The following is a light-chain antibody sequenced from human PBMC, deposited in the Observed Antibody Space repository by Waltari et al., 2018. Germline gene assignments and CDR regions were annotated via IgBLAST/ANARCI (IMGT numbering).Light chain of an antibody. CDR3: QSFDIRLSGGVV. J-gene: IGLJ3*02. CDR2: GNN. CDR1: SPNIGARTH. Sequence: QSVLTQPPSMSGAPGQRLTIPCTGSSPNIGARTHDHWYQVFPGTAPKLLIYGNNNRPSGVPDRFSGSKSDTSASLAIGGLQAEDEADYYCQSFDIRLSGGVVFGGGTKVTVL. V-gene: IGLV1-40*01.